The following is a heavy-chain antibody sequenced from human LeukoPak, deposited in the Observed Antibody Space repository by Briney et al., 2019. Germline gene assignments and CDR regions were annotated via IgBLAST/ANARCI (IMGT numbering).Heavy chain of an antibody. CDR3: ARAQSFYYYGMDV. D-gene: IGHD4-11*01. V-gene: IGHV3-48*03. Sequence: GGSLRLSCAASGFIFSSYEMNWVRQAPGKGLEWVSYISSSGSTIYYADSVKGRFTISRDNAKNSLYLQMNSLRAEDTAVYYCARAQSFYYYGMDVWGQGTTVTVSS. CDR1: GFIFSSYE. J-gene: IGHJ6*02. CDR2: ISSSGSTI.